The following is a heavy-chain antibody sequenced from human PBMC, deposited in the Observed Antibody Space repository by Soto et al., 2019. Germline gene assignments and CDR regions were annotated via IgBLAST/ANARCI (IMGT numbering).Heavy chain of an antibody. D-gene: IGHD2-8*02. CDR3: ARASGPPYYYYYMDF. CDR1: GYTFTSYD. CDR2: MNPNSGNT. Sequence: GASVKVSCKASGYTFTSYDINWVRQATGQGLEWMGWMNPNSGNTGYAQKFQGRVTMTRNTSISTAYMELSSLRSEDTAVYYCARASGPPYYYYYMDFWGKGTTVTVSS. V-gene: IGHV1-8*01. J-gene: IGHJ6*03.